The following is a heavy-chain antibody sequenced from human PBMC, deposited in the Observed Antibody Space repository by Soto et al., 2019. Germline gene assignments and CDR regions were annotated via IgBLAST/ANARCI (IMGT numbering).Heavy chain of an antibody. CDR1: GGTFSSYA. CDR3: ARVVSGSGSYYFPATRYYYYGMDV. J-gene: IGHJ6*02. V-gene: IGHV1-69*10. D-gene: IGHD3-10*01. Sequence: SVKVSCKASGGTFSSYAINWVRLAPGQGLEWMGAIVPIFSLTNYAQKFQGRVTFTADKSTITAYMELSSLRSEDTAMYYCARVVSGSGSYYFPATRYYYYGMDVWGQGTTVTVSS. CDR2: IVPIFSLT.